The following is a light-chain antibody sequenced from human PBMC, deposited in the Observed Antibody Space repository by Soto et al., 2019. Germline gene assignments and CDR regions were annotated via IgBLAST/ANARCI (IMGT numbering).Light chain of an antibody. Sequence: EIVMTQSPATLSVSPGERATLSCRASRSVSSNLAWYQQKPGQAPRLLIYGASTRATGIPARFSGSGTGTEFTLTISSLQSEDFGVYYCQQYNNWPPYTFGQGTKLEIK. CDR2: GAS. J-gene: IGKJ2*01. CDR1: RSVSSN. CDR3: QQYNNWPPYT. V-gene: IGKV3-15*01.